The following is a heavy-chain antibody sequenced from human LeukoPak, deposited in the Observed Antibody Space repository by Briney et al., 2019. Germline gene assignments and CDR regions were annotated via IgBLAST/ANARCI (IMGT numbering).Heavy chain of an antibody. V-gene: IGHV3-23*01. Sequence: PGRSLRLSCAASGFTFSNSAMSWVRQAPGKGLEWVSGISASGGTTYYAGSVRGRFTISRDNSKNMLHLQMNSLRAEDTAIYFCAKDGTPRSFDYWGQGTLVTVSS. J-gene: IGHJ4*02. CDR2: ISASGGTT. D-gene: IGHD1-26*01. CDR1: GFTFSNSA. CDR3: AKDGTPRSFDY.